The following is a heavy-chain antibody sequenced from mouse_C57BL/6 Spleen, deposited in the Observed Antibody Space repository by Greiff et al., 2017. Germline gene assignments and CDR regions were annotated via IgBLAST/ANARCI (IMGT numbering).Heavy chain of an antibody. CDR3: ARGGSGTSAMDY. CDR2: FTMYSDAT. J-gene: IGHJ4*01. D-gene: IGHD4-1*01. V-gene: IGHV1-49*01. CDR1: YFAFMASA. Sequence: LQQSGAELVRPGSSVKLSCTDSYFAFMASALHWVKQRPGHGLEWIGSFTMYSDATEYSENFKGKATLTANTSSSTAYMELSSLTSEDSAVYDCARGGSGTSAMDYWGQGTSGTVSS.